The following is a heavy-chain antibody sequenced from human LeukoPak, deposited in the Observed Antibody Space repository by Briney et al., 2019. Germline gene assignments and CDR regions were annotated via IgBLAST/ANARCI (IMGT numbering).Heavy chain of an antibody. CDR3: ARVPMVRGVISWFDP. J-gene: IGHJ5*02. CDR2: IYYSGSP. V-gene: IGHV4-39*01. CDR1: GGSISSGGYS. D-gene: IGHD3-10*01. Sequence: SETLSLTCAVSGGSISSGGYSWGWIRQPPGKGLEWIGNIYYSGSPYYNPSLKSRVSMSVDTSKNQFSLKLSSVTAADTAVYYCARVPMVRGVISWFDPWGQGTLVTVSS.